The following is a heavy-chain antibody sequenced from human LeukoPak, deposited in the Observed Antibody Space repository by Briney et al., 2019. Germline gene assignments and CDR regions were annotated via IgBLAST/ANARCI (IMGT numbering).Heavy chain of an antibody. CDR1: GGSVSSYY. D-gene: IGHD2-2*01. J-gene: IGHJ3*02. Sequence: SETLSLTCTVSGGSVSSYYWRWIRQPAGKGLEWIGRIYTSGSTNYNPSLKSRVTMSVDTSKNQFSLKLSSVTAADTAVYYCARAQAHCSSTSCQANDAFDIWGQGTMVTVSS. V-gene: IGHV4-4*07. CDR3: ARAQAHCSSTSCQANDAFDI. CDR2: IYTSGST.